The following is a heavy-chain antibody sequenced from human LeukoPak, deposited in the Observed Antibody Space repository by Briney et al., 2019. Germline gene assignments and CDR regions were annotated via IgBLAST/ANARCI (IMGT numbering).Heavy chain of an antibody. D-gene: IGHD6-13*01. CDR2: IRYDGSNK. Sequence: GGSLRLSCAASGFTFSSYGMHWARQAPGKGLEWVAFIRYDGSNKYYADSVKGRFTISRDNSKNTLYLQMNSLRAEDTAVYYCAKCGSSWRDYYYYYYMDVWGKGTTVTVSS. J-gene: IGHJ6*03. CDR1: GFTFSSYG. CDR3: AKCGSSWRDYYYYYYMDV. V-gene: IGHV3-30*02.